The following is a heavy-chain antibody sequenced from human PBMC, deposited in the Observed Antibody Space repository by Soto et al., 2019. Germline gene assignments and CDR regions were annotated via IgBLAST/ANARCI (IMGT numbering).Heavy chain of an antibody. Sequence: GGSLRLSCAASGFTLRNHVMSWVRQAPGKGLEWVSGISGSGGSTYYADSVKGRFNISRDNSKNTLYLQMSGLRAEDTAVYYCARSSGGVFGIIIEGSNWLAPWGQGSLVTVSS. CDR2: ISGSGGST. V-gene: IGHV3-23*01. CDR1: GFTLRNHV. D-gene: IGHD3-16*02. J-gene: IGHJ5*02. CDR3: ARSSGGVFGIIIEGSNWLAP.